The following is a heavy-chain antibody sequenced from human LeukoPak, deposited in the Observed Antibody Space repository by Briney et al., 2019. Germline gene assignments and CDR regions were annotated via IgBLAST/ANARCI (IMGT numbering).Heavy chain of an antibody. V-gene: IGHV4-4*07. D-gene: IGHD4-23*01. CDR3: ARTVVTLGWYFDL. CDR1: GGSISSYS. Sequence: SETLSLTCSVSGGSISSYSWNWIRQPAGKGLEWIGRFYTSGTTNYNPSLKSRVTMSIDTSKNQVSLKMRSVTAADTAVYYCARTVVTLGWYFDLWGRGTLVSVSS. CDR2: FYTSGTT. J-gene: IGHJ2*01.